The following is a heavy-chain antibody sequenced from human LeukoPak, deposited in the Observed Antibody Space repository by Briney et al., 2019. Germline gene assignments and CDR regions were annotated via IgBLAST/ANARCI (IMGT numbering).Heavy chain of an antibody. CDR3: ARDRPSTKAAAGNGDWFDP. CDR1: GFSFSTYS. CDR2: INSGGVVI. D-gene: IGHD6-13*01. V-gene: IGHV3-48*04. Sequence: GGSLRLSCGASGFSFSTYSMNWVRQAPGKGLEWVAYINSGGVVIYYADSVKGRFTISRDNAKNSLYLQMNSLRAEDTAVYYCARDRPSTKAAAGNGDWFDPWGQGTLVTVSS. J-gene: IGHJ5*02.